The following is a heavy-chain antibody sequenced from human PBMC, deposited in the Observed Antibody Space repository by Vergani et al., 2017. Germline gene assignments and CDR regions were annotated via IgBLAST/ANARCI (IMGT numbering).Heavy chain of an antibody. J-gene: IGHJ6*03. CDR2: IKSKTDGGTT. V-gene: IGHV3-15*01. CDR1: GFTFSDYY. CDR3: TTVTVGGSYYYYYYMDV. Sequence: VQLVESGGGLVKPGGSLRLSCAASGFTFSDYYMSWIRQAPGKGLEWVGHIKSKTDGGTTDYAAPVKGRFTISRDDSKNTLYLQMNSLKTEDTAVYYCTTVTVGGSYYYYYYMDVWGKGTTVTVSS. D-gene: IGHD2-8*02.